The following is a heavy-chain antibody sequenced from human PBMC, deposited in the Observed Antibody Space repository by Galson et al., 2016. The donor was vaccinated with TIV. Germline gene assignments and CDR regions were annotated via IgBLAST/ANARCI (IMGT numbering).Heavy chain of an antibody. V-gene: IGHV1-2*02. CDR1: GYSFSDYY. D-gene: IGHD1-14*01. J-gene: IGHJ4*01. CDR2: INPSNGGT. CDR3: ARDFHNTNV. Sequence: SVKVSCKASGYSFSDYYMHWVRQAPGQGLEWMGWINPSNGGTKYAQKFQGRVTMTRDTSISTAYMEVTRLRGDDTAVYYYARDFHNTNVWGQGTLVTVSS.